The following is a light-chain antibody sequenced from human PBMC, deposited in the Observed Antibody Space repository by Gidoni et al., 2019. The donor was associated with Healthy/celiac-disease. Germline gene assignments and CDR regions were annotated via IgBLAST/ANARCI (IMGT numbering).Light chain of an antibody. V-gene: IGKV1-17*01. CDR2: DAS. CDR3: RQHNSYPWT. Sequence: DIHMTTSPSSLSASVGDRVTITCRASQGIRNDLGWYQQKPGKDPKRLIYDASSLQSGATSRLSGSGAWTEYTLTISSMQAEDVATYYCRQHNSYPWTFGQGTKVEIK. J-gene: IGKJ1*01. CDR1: QGIRND.